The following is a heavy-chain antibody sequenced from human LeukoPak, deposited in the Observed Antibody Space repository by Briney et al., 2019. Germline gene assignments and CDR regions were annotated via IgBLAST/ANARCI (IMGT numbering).Heavy chain of an antibody. D-gene: IGHD6-19*01. CDR1: GFTFSSYS. CDR2: IYSGGST. V-gene: IGHV3-53*04. J-gene: IGHJ4*02. CDR3: ARRGAVAGYYYFDY. Sequence: PGGSLRLSCAASGFTFSSYSMNWVRQAPGKGLEWVSVIYSGGSTYYADSVKGRFTISRHNSKNTLYLQMNSLRAEDTAVYYCARRGAVAGYYYFDYWGQGTLVTVSS.